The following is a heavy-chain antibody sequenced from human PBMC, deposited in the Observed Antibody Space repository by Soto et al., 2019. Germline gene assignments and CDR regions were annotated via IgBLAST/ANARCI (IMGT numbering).Heavy chain of an antibody. V-gene: IGHV4-59*08. CDR1: GGSVISYY. CDR2: IYYSGST. J-gene: IGHJ5*02. Sequence: PSDTLSLTCTVSGGSVISYYWSCIRHSPGKGREWIGYIYYSGSTKYKPSLKSRGTISVDTSKTQFSLKVSSATAAATAVYYCARHSNPNYGLYSFDPWGLGALVPVSS. D-gene: IGHD4-17*01. CDR3: ARHSNPNYGLYSFDP.